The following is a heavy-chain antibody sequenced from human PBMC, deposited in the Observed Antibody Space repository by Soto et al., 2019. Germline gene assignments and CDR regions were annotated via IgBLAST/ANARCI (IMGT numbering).Heavy chain of an antibody. CDR2: ISYDGSNK. CDR3: AREVVAAGPTHYYYGMDV. Sequence: GGSLRLSCAASGFTFSSYAMHWVRQAPGKGLEWVAVISYDGSNKYYADSVKGRFTISRDNSKNTLYLQMNSLRAEDTAVYYCAREVVAAGPTHYYYGMDVWGQGTTVTVSS. D-gene: IGHD2-15*01. J-gene: IGHJ6*02. V-gene: IGHV3-30-3*01. CDR1: GFTFSSYA.